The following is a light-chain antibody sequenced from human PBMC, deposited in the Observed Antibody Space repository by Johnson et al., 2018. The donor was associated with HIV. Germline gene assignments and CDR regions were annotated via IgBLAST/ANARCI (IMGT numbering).Light chain of an antibody. Sequence: QSVLTQPPSVSAAPGQRVTISCSGSSSNIGKNYVSWYQQLPGTAPKLLIYENNKRPSGIPDRFSGSKSGTSATLGITGPQTGDEADYYCGTWDSSLSVYVFGTGTKFTVL. J-gene: IGLJ1*01. CDR1: SSNIGKNY. V-gene: IGLV1-51*02. CDR3: GTWDSSLSVYV. CDR2: ENN.